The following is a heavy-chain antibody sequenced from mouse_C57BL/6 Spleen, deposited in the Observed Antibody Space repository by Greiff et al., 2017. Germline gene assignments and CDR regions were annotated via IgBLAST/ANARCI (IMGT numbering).Heavy chain of an antibody. CDR2: INPSSGYT. Sequence: QVQLQQSGAELVKPGASVKLSCTASGYTFTSYWMHWVKQRPGQGLEWIGYINPSSGYTKYTQKFKDKATLTADKSSSTAYMQLSSLTYEDSAVYDCSRSRVGERSEAMDYWGQGTSVTVSS. J-gene: IGHJ4*01. D-gene: IGHD1-1*01. CDR1: GYTFTSYW. V-gene: IGHV1-7*01. CDR3: SRSRVGERSEAMDY.